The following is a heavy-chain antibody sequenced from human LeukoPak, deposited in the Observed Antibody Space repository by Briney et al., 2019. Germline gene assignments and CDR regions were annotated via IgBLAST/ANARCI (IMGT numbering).Heavy chain of an antibody. J-gene: IGHJ4*02. CDR2: INSGGTII. CDR1: GFTFSSNE. V-gene: IGHV3-48*03. Sequence: GGSLRLSCAASGFTFSSNEMNWVRQAPGKGLEWVSYINSGGTIIYYADSVKGRFTISKDNAKNSLYLQMNSLRAEDTAIYYCARDWFADWGQGTLVIVSS. CDR3: ARDWFAD.